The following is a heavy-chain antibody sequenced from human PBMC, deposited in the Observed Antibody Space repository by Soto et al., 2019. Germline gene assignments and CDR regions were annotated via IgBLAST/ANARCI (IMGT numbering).Heavy chain of an antibody. CDR1: GFTFSSYA. Sequence: QVPLVESGGGVVQPGRSLRLSCAASGFTFSSYAMHWVRQAPGKGLEWVAVISYDGSNKYYTDSVKGRFTISRDNSKNTMYLQMNSLRAEDTAVYYCATGFSGYGYYFDYWGQGTLVTVSS. D-gene: IGHD5-12*01. J-gene: IGHJ4*02. CDR3: ATGFSGYGYYFDY. CDR2: ISYDGSNK. V-gene: IGHV3-30-3*01.